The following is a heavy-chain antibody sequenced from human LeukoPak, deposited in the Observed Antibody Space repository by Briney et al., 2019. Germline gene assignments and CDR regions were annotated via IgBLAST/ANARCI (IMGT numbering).Heavy chain of an antibody. J-gene: IGHJ4*02. CDR2: ISGSGGST. D-gene: IGHD3-10*01. CDR1: GFTFSSYA. Sequence: PGGSLRLSCAASGFTFSSYAMSWVRQAPGKGLEWVSAISGSGGSTYYADSVKGRFTISRDNSKNTLYLQMNSLRAEDTAVYYCAEDHSHYGSGSYLVYWGQGTLVTVSS. CDR3: AEDHSHYGSGSYLVY. V-gene: IGHV3-23*01.